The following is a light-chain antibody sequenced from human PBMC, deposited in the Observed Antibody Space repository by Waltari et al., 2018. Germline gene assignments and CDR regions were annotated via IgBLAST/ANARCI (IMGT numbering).Light chain of an antibody. CDR2: GNT. CDR3: QSFDSSLSASV. Sequence: QSVLTQPPSMSGAPGQKVTIPCTGGSANLGAGYDVHWYQQFPGTSPKLLIFGNTNRPSGVPDRFSGSRSGTSASLAIAGLQSEDEAVYYCQSFDSSLSASVFGGGTKLTVL. CDR1: SANLGAGYD. J-gene: IGLJ2*01. V-gene: IGLV1-40*01.